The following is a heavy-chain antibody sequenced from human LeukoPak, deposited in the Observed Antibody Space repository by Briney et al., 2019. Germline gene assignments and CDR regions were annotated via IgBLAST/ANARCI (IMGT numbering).Heavy chain of an antibody. CDR1: GGSISSGGYY. CDR2: IYYSGST. D-gene: IGHD5-18*01. J-gene: IGHJ3*02. V-gene: IGHV4-31*03. CDR3: ARVEGIRRAFDI. Sequence: PSQTLSLTCTVSGGSISSGGYYWSWIRQHPGKGLEWIGYIYYSGSTYYNPSLKSRVTISVDTSKNQFSLELSSVTAADTAVYYCARVEGIRRAFDIWGQGTMVTVSS.